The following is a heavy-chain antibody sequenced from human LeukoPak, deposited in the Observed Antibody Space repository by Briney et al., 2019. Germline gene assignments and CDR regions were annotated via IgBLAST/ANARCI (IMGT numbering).Heavy chain of an antibody. CDR2: IFHTGST. Sequence: SETLSLTCTVSGDSISSNYWWTWVRQPPGKGLEWIGEIFHTGSTNYNPSLKSRVTISVDKSTNLFSLNLTSVSAADTAVYYCARDVFPYYGLLPGPNEAFDIWGQGTRVTVSS. V-gene: IGHV4-4*02. CDR3: ARDVFPYYGLLPGPNEAFDI. CDR1: GDSISSNYW. J-gene: IGHJ3*02. D-gene: IGHD3-9*01.